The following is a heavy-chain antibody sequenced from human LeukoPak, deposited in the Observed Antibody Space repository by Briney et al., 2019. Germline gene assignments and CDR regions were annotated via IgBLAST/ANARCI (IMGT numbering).Heavy chain of an antibody. Sequence: ASVKVSCKASGYTFTGYYMHWVRQAPGQGLEWMGWINPNSGGTNYAQKFQGRVTMTRDTSISTAYMELSRLRSDDTAVYYCARDEAGYSSGLAGNYWGQGTLVTASS. D-gene: IGHD6-19*01. CDR2: INPNSGGT. V-gene: IGHV1-2*02. J-gene: IGHJ4*02. CDR1: GYTFTGYY. CDR3: ARDEAGYSSGLAGNY.